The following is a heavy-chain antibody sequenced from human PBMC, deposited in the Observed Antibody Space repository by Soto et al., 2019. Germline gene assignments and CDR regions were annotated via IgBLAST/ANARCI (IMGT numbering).Heavy chain of an antibody. D-gene: IGHD6-13*01. J-gene: IGHJ4*02. CDR2: ISGSGGST. CDR3: SRDSIAAAGTAFDY. V-gene: IGHV3-23*01. CDR1: GFTFSSYA. Sequence: EVQLLESGGGLVQPGGSLGLSCAASGFTFSSYAMSWVRQAPGKGLEWVSAISGSGGSTYYADSVKGRFTISRDNSKNTLYLQMNSLRAEDTAVYYCSRDSIAAAGTAFDYWCQGTLVTVSS.